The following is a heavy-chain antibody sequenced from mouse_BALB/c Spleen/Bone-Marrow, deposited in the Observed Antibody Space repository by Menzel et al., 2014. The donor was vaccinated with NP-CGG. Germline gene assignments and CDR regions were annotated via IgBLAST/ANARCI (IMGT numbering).Heavy chain of an antibody. V-gene: IGHV1S81*02. J-gene: IGHJ3*01. CDR3: ARSGGGDGLGY. Sequence: QVQLQQSGAELVKPGASVKLSCKASGYSFTSYWMHWVQQRPGQGLEWIGAINPSNGRADYNEKFRSKATLTVDRSSRKVNKPRSTETSEVSVLDSCARSGGGDGLGYW. CDR1: GYSFTSYW. D-gene: IGHD1-1*02. CDR2: INPSNGRA.